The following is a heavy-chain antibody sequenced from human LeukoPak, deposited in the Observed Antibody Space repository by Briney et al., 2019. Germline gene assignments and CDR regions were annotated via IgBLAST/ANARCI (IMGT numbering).Heavy chain of an antibody. CDR3: ARTTVTTVEPFDY. Sequence: GGSLRLSCAASGFTFSSYWMHWVRQAPGKGLVWVSRINSDGSSTSYEDSVKGRFTISRDNAKNTLYLQMNSLRAEDTAVYYCARTTVTTVEPFDYWGQGTLVTVSS. D-gene: IGHD4-17*01. J-gene: IGHJ4*02. V-gene: IGHV3-74*01. CDR1: GFTFSSYW. CDR2: INSDGSST.